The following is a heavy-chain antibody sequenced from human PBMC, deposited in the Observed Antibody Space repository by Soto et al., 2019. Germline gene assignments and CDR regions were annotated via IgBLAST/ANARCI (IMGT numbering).Heavy chain of an antibody. CDR3: ARDVGGGFGELLA. CDR2: ISGTGGST. J-gene: IGHJ4*02. D-gene: IGHD3-10*01. V-gene: IGHV3-23*01. Sequence: GGSLRLSCVTSGFTLSSYAMSWVRQAPGKGLEWVSVISGTGGSTYYADSVKGRFTMSRDNSKNTLYLQMDSLRAEDTAVYYCARDVGGGFGELLAWGQGALVTVSS. CDR1: GFTLSSYA.